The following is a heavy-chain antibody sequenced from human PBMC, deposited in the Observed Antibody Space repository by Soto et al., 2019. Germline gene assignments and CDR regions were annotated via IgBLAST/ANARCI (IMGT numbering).Heavy chain of an antibody. V-gene: IGHV3-30-3*01. CDR2: ISYDGSNK. CDR1: GFTFSSYA. J-gene: IGHJ6*02. CDR3: ARRGYSYGNGFYYYGMDV. Sequence: GGSLRLSCAASGFTFSSYAMHWVRQAPGKGLEWVAVISYDGSNKYYADSVKGRFTISRDNSKNTLYLQMNSLRAEDTAVYYCARRGYSYGNGFYYYGMDVWGQGTTVTVSS. D-gene: IGHD5-18*01.